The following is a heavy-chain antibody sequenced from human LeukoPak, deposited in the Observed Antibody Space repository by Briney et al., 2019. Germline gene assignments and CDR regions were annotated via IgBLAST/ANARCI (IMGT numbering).Heavy chain of an antibody. CDR3: VSFYETY. CDR1: GNYW. CDR2: INSDGSWT. V-gene: IGHV3-74*01. D-gene: IGHD2-2*01. Sequence: PGGSLRHTCAASGNYWLHWVRQELGTGLVWVSHINSDGSWTGYADSVKGRFTISKDNAKNTVYLQMNNLRAEDTAVYYCVSFYETYWGRGTLVTVSS. J-gene: IGHJ4*02.